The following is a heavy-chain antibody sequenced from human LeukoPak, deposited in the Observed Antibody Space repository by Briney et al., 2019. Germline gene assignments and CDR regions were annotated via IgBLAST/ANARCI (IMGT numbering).Heavy chain of an antibody. CDR1: GFTFSSYS. Sequence: PGGSLRLSCAASGFTFSSYSMNWVRQASGKGLEWVSSISSSSSYIYYADSVKGRFTISRDNAKNSLYLQMNSLRAEDTAVYYCARAIVGALYYFDYWGQGTLVTVSS. CDR2: ISSSSSYI. J-gene: IGHJ4*02. CDR3: ARAIVGALYYFDY. D-gene: IGHD1-26*01. V-gene: IGHV3-21*01.